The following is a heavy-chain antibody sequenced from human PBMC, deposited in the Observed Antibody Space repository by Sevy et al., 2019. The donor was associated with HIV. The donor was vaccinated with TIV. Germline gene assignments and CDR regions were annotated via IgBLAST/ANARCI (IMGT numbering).Heavy chain of an antibody. J-gene: IGHJ4*02. CDR1: GFTFGDYC. CDR2: LKSDVYGGTV. V-gene: IGHV3-49*04. CDR3: TRWKAAHSIFAY. D-gene: IGHD6-13*01. Sequence: GGSLRLSCTASGFTFGDYCMSWVRQAPGKGLEWVAFLKSDVYGGTVDHAVSVRARFVISSDDSKTIAYLQMNDLKTEEAGVYYCTRWKAAHSIFAYGGQGALVTASS.